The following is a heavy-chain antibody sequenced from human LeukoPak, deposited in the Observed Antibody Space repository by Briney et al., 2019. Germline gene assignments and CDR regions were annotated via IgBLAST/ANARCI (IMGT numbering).Heavy chain of an antibody. CDR3: ARASIYYYCSSTSCYYDY. D-gene: IGHD2-2*01. J-gene: IGHJ4*02. CDR2: ISSSGSII. V-gene: IGHV3-48*03. Sequence: GGSLRLSCAASGFTFSSYEMNWVRQAPGKGLEWVSYISSSGSIIYYADSVKGRFTISRDNAKNSLYLQMNSLRAEDTAVYYCARASIYYYCSSTSCYYDYWGQGTLVTVSS. CDR1: GFTFSSYE.